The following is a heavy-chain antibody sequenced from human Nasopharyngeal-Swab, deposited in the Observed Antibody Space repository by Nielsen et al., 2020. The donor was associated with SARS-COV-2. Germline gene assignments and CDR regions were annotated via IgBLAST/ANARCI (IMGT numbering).Heavy chain of an antibody. CDR2: INHSGST. J-gene: IGHJ4*02. Sequence: SETLSLTCTVSGGSISSYYWSWIRQPPGKGLEWIGEINHSGSTNYNPSLKSRVTISVDTSKNQFSLKLSSVTAADTAVYYCARFSDSSGYYTYYFDYWGQGTLVTVSS. D-gene: IGHD3-22*01. CDR1: GGSISSYY. CDR3: ARFSDSSGYYTYYFDY. V-gene: IGHV4-34*01.